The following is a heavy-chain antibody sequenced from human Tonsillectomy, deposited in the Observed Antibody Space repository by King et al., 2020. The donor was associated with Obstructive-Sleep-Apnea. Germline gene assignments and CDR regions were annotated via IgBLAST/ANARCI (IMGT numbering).Heavy chain of an antibody. CDR3: ARVSYYYDSSGYLKYYFDY. D-gene: IGHD3-22*01. V-gene: IGHV3-13*04. CDR1: GFTFSSYD. CDR2: IGTAGDT. Sequence: VQLVESGGGLVQPGGSLRLFCAASGFTFSSYDMHWVRHATGKGLEWVSAIGTAGDTYYPGSVKGRFTISRENAKNSLYLQMNSLRAGDTAVYYCARVSYYYDSSGYLKYYFDYWGQGTLVTVSS. J-gene: IGHJ4*02.